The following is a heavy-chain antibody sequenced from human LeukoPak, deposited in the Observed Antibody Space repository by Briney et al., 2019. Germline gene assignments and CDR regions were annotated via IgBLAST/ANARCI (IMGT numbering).Heavy chain of an antibody. D-gene: IGHD3-3*01. V-gene: IGHV3-11*01. CDR3: ARERERGSLEWLLEY. CDR1: GFTLSDYY. Sequence: GGSLRLSCTASGFTLSDYYMSWIRQVPGKGLAWVSYISSSGSMYYADSVKGRFTISRDNAKNSLYLLMNSLRAEDTAVYYCARERERGSLEWLLEYWGQGTLVTVSS. CDR2: ISSSGSM. J-gene: IGHJ4*02.